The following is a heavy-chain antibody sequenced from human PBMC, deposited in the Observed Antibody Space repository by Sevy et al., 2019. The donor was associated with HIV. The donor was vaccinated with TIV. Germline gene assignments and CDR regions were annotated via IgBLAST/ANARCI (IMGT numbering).Heavy chain of an antibody. Sequence: SETLSLTCTVSGGSISSSSYYWGWIRQPPGKGLEWIGSIYYSGSTYYHPSLKSRVTISVDTSKNQFSLKLGSVTAADTAVYYCARHAEGCSSTSCLYYYYYYGMDVWGQGTTVTVSS. CDR2: IYYSGST. D-gene: IGHD2-2*01. V-gene: IGHV4-39*01. CDR1: GGSISSSSYY. J-gene: IGHJ6*02. CDR3: ARHAEGCSSTSCLYYYYYYGMDV.